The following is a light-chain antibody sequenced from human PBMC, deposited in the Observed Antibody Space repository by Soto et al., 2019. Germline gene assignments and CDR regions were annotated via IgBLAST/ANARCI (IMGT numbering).Light chain of an antibody. CDR3: QQYGSSPPYT. V-gene: IGKV3-20*01. Sequence: EIVLTQSPGTLSLSPGERATLSCRASQSVSSSYLAWYQRKPGQAPRLLIYGASSRATGIPDRFSGSGSGTDFPLTISRLEPEDFAVYYCQQYGSSPPYTFGQGTKLEIK. CDR1: QSVSSSY. CDR2: GAS. J-gene: IGKJ2*01.